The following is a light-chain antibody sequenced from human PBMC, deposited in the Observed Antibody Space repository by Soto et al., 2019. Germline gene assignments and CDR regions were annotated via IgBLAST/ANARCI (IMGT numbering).Light chain of an antibody. J-gene: IGLJ2*01. CDR1: SSDVGGYNY. V-gene: IGLV2-14*01. CDR2: DVS. CDR3: SSYTGSSTYFV. Sequence: QSALTQPASVSGSPGQSITISCTGTSSDVGGYNYVSWYQQHPGKAPKLMIYDVSNRTSGVSNRFSGCKSANTASLTISGLQAGVEADYYCSSYTGSSTYFVFGGRTKLTVL.